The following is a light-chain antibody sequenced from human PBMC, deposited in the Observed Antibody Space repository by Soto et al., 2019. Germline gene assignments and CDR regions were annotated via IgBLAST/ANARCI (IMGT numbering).Light chain of an antibody. Sequence: QSVLTQPASVSGAPGQSSTIPCTGTSSDVGGYNYVSWYQQHPGKAPKLMSYDVSNRPSGVSNRFSGSKSGNTASLAISGLQADDESDYYCISYTRSSTYVFGTGTKVTVL. CDR3: ISYTRSSTYV. J-gene: IGLJ1*01. V-gene: IGLV2-14*01. CDR2: DVS. CDR1: SSDVGGYNY.